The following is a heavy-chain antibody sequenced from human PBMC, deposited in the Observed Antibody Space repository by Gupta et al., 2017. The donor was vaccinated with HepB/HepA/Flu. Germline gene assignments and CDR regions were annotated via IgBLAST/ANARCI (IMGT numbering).Heavy chain of an antibody. CDR3: TTDRYDSSATWSHTFDM. J-gene: IGHJ3*02. CDR2: INQDGSEK. V-gene: IGHV3-7*01. D-gene: IGHD6-6*01. Sequence: EVQLVESGGGLVQPGGSLTLSCTVSGFTFWNSWMSWVRQAPGKGLEWVASINQDGSEKYYVDPVKGRFTISRDNGKNSLYVQMDSLRPEDTAVYYCTTDRYDSSATWSHTFDMWGQGTMVTVSS. CDR1: GFTFWNSW.